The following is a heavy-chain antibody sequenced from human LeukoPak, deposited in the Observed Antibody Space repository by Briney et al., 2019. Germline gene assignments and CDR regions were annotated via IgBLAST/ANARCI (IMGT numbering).Heavy chain of an antibody. D-gene: IGHD4-11*01. Sequence: TGGSLRLSCAASGFTFSTYNMNWVRQAPGKGLEWVSVIGSSTSYIDYSDSVKGRFTISRDNAKNSLYLQMNSLRAEDTAVYYCARDNWSYSNYYFDSWGQGTLVTVSS. CDR1: GFTFSTYN. J-gene: IGHJ4*02. CDR2: IGSSTSYI. CDR3: ARDNWSYSNYYFDS. V-gene: IGHV3-21*01.